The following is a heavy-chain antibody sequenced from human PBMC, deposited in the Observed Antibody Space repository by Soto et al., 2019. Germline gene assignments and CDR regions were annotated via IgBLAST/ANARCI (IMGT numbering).Heavy chain of an antibody. CDR2: INPNNGNT. D-gene: IGHD1-7*01. V-gene: IGHV1-8*01. CDR3: ARTSSGTREGFDP. CDR1: GYSCTTYD. Sequence: ASVKVSCKASGYSCTTYDINWVRQATGQGLEWMGRINPNNGNTGYAQKFQGRVTLTRTTSISTAYMELSSLPSDDTAVYYCARTSSGTREGFDPWGQGTLVTVSS. J-gene: IGHJ5*02.